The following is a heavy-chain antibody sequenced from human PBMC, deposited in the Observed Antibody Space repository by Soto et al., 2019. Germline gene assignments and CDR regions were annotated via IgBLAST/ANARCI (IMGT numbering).Heavy chain of an antibody. CDR3: ARDKVRASGQDY. CDR2: IYYSGSN. J-gene: IGHJ4*02. Sequence: QVQLQESGPGLVKPSQTLSLTCTVSGGSISSGGYYWSWIRQHPGKGLEWIGYIYYSGSNYYNPSHKSRVTISVDTSKNQSALKLSSVTAADTAVYYCARDKVRASGQDYWGQGTLVTVSS. CDR1: GGSISSGGYY. V-gene: IGHV4-31*03. D-gene: IGHD1-26*01.